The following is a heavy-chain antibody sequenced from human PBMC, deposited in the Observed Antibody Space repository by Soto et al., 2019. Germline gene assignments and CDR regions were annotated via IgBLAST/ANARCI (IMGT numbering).Heavy chain of an antibody. CDR3: TSCYDYVRGRYRQPYFFDY. CDR1: VFTFSSSA. J-gene: IGHJ4*02. V-gene: IGHV3-73*02. D-gene: IGHD3-16*02. Sequence: EVQLVESGGGLVQPGGSLKLSCAVSVFTFSSSAMHWVRHASGKGLEWVGRIRSKANSYATAYAASVKGRFTISRDDSKNTAYLQMNSLKTEDTAVYYCTSCYDYVRGRYRQPYFFDYWGQGTLVTVSS. CDR2: IRSKANSYAT.